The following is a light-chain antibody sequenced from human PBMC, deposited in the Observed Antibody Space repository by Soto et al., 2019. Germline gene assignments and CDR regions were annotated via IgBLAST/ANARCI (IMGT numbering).Light chain of an antibody. V-gene: IGKV3-20*01. CDR3: QQYGNSVRT. CDR1: QSVSSN. CDR2: GAS. J-gene: IGKJ1*01. Sequence: EIVMTHSPATLSVSPCERAALSRRASQSVSSNLAWYQQKPGQAPRLLIYGASSRATGIPDRFSGSGSGTDFTLTISRLEPEDFAVYYCQQYGNSVRTFGQGTKVDIK.